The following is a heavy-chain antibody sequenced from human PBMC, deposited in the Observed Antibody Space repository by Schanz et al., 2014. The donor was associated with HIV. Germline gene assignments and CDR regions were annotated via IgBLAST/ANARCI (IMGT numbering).Heavy chain of an antibody. CDR2: INPMFGAT. CDR1: GGRFRNYG. D-gene: IGHD3-16*02. V-gene: IGHV1-69*01. J-gene: IGHJ3*02. Sequence: QVQLVQSGGEVKNPGSAVKVSCKAAGGRFRNYGITWVRQAPGQGLEWVGQINPMFGATNYAPKFQGRVTITADEPTTTAYLDVTNLKSDDTAVYYCATSTPYRYDPDAFDIWGQGTLVTVSS. CDR3: ATSTPYRYDPDAFDI.